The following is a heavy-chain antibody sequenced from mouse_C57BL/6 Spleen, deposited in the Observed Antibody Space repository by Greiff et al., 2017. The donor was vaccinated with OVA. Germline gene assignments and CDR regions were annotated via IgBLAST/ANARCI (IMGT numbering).Heavy chain of an antibody. CDR1: GFSLTSYG. J-gene: IGHJ2*01. CDR3: ASDYGNHYFDY. CDR2: IWSGGST. Sequence: VKVVESGPGLVQPSQSLSITCTVSGFSLTSYGVHWVRQSPGKGLEWLGVIWSGGSTDYNAAFISRLSISKDNSKSQVFFKMNSLQADDTAIYYCASDYGNHYFDYWGQGTTLTVSS. D-gene: IGHD2-1*01. V-gene: IGHV2-2*01.